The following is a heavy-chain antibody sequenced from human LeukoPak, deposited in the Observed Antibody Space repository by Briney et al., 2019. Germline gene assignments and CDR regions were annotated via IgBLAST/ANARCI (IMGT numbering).Heavy chain of an antibody. D-gene: IGHD3-3*01. CDR1: GGSISSGGYY. V-gene: IGHV4-31*03. Sequence: PSETLSLTCTVSGGSISSGGYYWSWIRQRPGEGLEWIGYIYYSGTTYYNPSLKSRVTISVDTSQNQFSLRLSSVTAADTAVYYCARDRSGYYAFDFWGPGTLVTVSS. J-gene: IGHJ4*02. CDR2: IYYSGTT. CDR3: ARDRSGYYAFDF.